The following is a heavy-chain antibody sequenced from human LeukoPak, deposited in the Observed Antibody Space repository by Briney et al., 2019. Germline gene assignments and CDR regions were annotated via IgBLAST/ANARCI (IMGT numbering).Heavy chain of an antibody. D-gene: IGHD3-9*01. V-gene: IGHV4-4*02. CDR2: VHLNGRT. Sequence: SGTLSLTCDVSGGSISATNWWTWIRQPPGGGLEWIGEVHLNGRTHYSPSLESRVTMSVDASKNQVSLQLNSLTAADTALYYCAATGPYYFHYWGQGTLVTVSS. J-gene: IGHJ4*02. CDR3: AATGPYYFHY. CDR1: GGSISATNW.